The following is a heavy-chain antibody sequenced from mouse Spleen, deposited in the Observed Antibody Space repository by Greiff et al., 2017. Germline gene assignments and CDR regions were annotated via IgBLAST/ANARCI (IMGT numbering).Heavy chain of an antibody. D-gene: IGHD2-3*01. V-gene: IGHV5-9-3*01. Sequence: EVQLVESGGGLVKPGGSLKLSCAASGFTFSSYAMSWVRQTPEKRLEWVATISSGGSYTYYPDSVKGRFTISRDNAKNTLYLQMSSLRSEDTAMYYCASPYDGYYALDYWGQGTTLTVSS. J-gene: IGHJ2*01. CDR2: ISSGGSYT. CDR3: ASPYDGYYALDY. CDR1: GFTFSSYA.